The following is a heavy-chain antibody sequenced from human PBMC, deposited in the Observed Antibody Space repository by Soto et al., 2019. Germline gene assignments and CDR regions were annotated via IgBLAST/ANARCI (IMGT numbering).Heavy chain of an antibody. V-gene: IGHV1-2*02. Sequence: ASVKVSCKASGFSFTGYYIHCLRQAPGQGLEWMGWINAHSGGTEYAQKFQGRVTLTRDTSISTAYTTLSSLRSDDTAIYYCAKDLTRQLAYWLDPWGQGTQVTVSS. CDR3: AKDLTRQLAYWLDP. CDR2: INAHSGGT. CDR1: GFSFTGYY. J-gene: IGHJ5*02. D-gene: IGHD6-6*01.